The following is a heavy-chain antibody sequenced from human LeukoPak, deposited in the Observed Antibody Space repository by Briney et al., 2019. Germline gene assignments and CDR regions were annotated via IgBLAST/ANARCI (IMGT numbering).Heavy chain of an antibody. CDR1: GYSISSGYY. V-gene: IGHV4-38-2*02. D-gene: IGHD2-2*01. Sequence: SETLSLTCSVSGYSISSGYYWSWIRQPPGKGLEWIGEINHSGSTNYNPSLKSRVTISVDTSKNQFSLKLSSVTAADTAVYYCARHLFVVVPAAPNDAFDIWGQGTMVTVSS. CDR2: INHSGST. J-gene: IGHJ3*02. CDR3: ARHLFVVVPAAPNDAFDI.